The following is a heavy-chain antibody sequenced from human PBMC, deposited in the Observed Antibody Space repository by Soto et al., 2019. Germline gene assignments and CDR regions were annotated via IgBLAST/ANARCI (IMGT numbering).Heavy chain of an antibody. V-gene: IGHV3-21*01. Sequence: EVQLVESGGGLVKPGGSLRLSCAASGFTFSSYSMNWVRQAPGKGLEWVSSISSSSSYIYYADSVKGRFTISRDNAKNSPYLQRTRLRAEDTAVYYCARDQPGYSYGYGLGYWGQGTLVTVSS. J-gene: IGHJ4*02. CDR3: ARDQPGYSYGYGLGY. D-gene: IGHD5-18*01. CDR2: ISSSSSYI. CDR1: GFTFSSYS.